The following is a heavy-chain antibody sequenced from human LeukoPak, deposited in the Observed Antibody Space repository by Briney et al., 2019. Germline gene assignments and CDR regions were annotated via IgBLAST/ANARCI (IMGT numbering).Heavy chain of an antibody. V-gene: IGHV4-39*01. CDR3: ARHWTGYYYYGVDV. J-gene: IGHJ6*02. CDR2: IYYSGST. CDR1: GDSIISSSHY. Sequence: PSETLSLTCTVFGDSIISSSHYWGWIRQPPGKGLEWIGSIYYSGSTHFNPSLQSRVTMSVDASKNQFSLKLSSVTAADTAGYYCARHWTGYYYYGVDVWGQGTTVTVSS. D-gene: IGHD3/OR15-3a*01.